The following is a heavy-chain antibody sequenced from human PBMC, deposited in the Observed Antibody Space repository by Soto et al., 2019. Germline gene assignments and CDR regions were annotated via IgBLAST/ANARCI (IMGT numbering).Heavy chain of an antibody. V-gene: IGHV3-33*01. CDR2: IWNDGNGY. Sequence: QVQLVESGGGVVQPGRSLRLSCAASGFKFNNYGMHWVRQAPGKGLEWVAVIWNDGNGYYYANSVKGRFTISRDNSKNTLYLQMSSLRAEDTAVYYCARRQISPPTRGAASARCGMDVWGQGTTVTVSS. D-gene: IGHD6-13*01. J-gene: IGHJ6*02. CDR3: ARRQISPPTRGAASARCGMDV. CDR1: GFKFNNYG.